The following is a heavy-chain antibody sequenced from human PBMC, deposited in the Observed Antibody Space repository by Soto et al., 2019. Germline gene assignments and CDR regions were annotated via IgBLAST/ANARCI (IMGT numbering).Heavy chain of an antibody. CDR1: GYTFTSYD. Sequence: ASVKVSCKASGYTFTSYDINWVRQATGQGLEWMGWMNPNSGNTGYAQKFQGRVTMTRNTSISTAYMELSSLRSEDTAMHYCARKSVFWSEGWFDPWGQGTLVTVSS. CDR2: MNPNSGNT. CDR3: ARKSVFWSEGWFDP. V-gene: IGHV1-8*01. D-gene: IGHD3-3*01. J-gene: IGHJ5*02.